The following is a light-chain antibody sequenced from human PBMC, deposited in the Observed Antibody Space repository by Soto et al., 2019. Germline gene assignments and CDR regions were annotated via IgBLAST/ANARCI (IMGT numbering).Light chain of an antibody. Sequence: QSALTQPASVSGSPGQSIAISCTGTSSDVGGYNYVSWYQQHPGKAPKLIIYDVTNRPSGVSNRFSGSKSGNTASLTISGLQAEDEADYYCSSYTGRSTYVFGTGTKVTVL. CDR1: SSDVGGYNY. V-gene: IGLV2-14*01. CDR3: SSYTGRSTYV. CDR2: DVT. J-gene: IGLJ1*01.